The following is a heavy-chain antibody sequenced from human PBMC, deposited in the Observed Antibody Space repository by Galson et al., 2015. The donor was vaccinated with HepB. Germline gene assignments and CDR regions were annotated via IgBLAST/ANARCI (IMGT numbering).Heavy chain of an antibody. V-gene: IGHV3-33*01. CDR3: ARGTGYYYGSGSSKADFDY. D-gene: IGHD3-10*01. CDR1: GFAFSSYG. J-gene: IGHJ4*02. CDR2: IWYDGSNK. Sequence: LRLSCAASGFAFSSYGMHWVRQAPGKGLEWVAVIWYDGSNKYYADSVRGRFTISRDNSKNTLYLQMNSPRAEDTAVYYCARGTGYYYGSGSSKADFDYWGQGSLVTVSS.